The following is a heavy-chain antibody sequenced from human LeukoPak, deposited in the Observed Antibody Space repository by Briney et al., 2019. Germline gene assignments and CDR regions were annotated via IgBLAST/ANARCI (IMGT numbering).Heavy chain of an antibody. CDR3: ARSGMVRGVIILVGFDH. J-gene: IGHJ4*02. CDR1: GGSFSGYY. D-gene: IGHD3-10*01. Sequence: SETLSLTCAVYGGSFSGYYWSWIRQPPGKGLEWIGEINHSGSTNYNPSLKSRVTISVDTSKNQFSLKLSSVTAADTAVYYCARSGMVRGVIILVGFDHWGQGTLVTVSS. CDR2: INHSGST. V-gene: IGHV4-34*01.